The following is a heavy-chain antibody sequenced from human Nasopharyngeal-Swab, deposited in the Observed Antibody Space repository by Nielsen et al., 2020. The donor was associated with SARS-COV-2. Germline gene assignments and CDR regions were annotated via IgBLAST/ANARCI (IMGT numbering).Heavy chain of an antibody. CDR3: AKDPYYDFWSGYYFDY. Sequence: GESLKISCAASGFTFSSYAMHWVRQAPGKGLEWVAVISYDGSNKYYADSVKGRFTISRDNSKNTLYLQMNSLRAEDTAVYYCAKDPYYDFWSGYYFDYWGQGTLVTVSS. CDR2: ISYDGSNK. J-gene: IGHJ4*02. V-gene: IGHV3-30*04. D-gene: IGHD3-3*01. CDR1: GFTFSSYA.